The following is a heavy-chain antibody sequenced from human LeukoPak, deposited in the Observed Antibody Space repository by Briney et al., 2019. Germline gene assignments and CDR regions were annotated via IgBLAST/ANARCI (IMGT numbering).Heavy chain of an antibody. J-gene: IGHJ4*02. CDR1: GFTFSSYA. Sequence: PGGSLRLSCAASGFTFSSYAMHWVRQAPGKGLEWVAVISYDGSNKYYADSVKGRFTISRDNSKNTLYLQMNSLRAEDTAVYYCARGYYGSGRWYYFDYWGQGTLVTVSS. CDR3: ARGYYGSGRWYYFDY. D-gene: IGHD3-10*01. V-gene: IGHV3-30-3*01. CDR2: ISYDGSNK.